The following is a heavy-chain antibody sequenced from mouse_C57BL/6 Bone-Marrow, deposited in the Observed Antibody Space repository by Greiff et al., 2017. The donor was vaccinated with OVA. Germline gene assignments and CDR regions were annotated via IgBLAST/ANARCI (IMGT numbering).Heavy chain of an antibody. D-gene: IGHD2-2*01. CDR2: ISDGGSYT. CDR1: GFTFSSYA. V-gene: IGHV5-4*03. CDR3: ARQRGYDAGDY. J-gene: IGHJ2*01. Sequence: EVKLVESGGGLVKPGGSLKLSCAASGFTFSSYAMSWVRQTPEKRLEWVATISDGGSYTYYPDNVKGRFTISRDNAKNNLYLQMSHLKSEDTAMYYCARQRGYDAGDYWGQGTTLTVSS.